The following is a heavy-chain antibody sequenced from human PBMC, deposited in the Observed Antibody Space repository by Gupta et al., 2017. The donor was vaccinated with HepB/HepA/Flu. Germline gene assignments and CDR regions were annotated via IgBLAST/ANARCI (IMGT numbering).Heavy chain of an antibody. Sequence: EVQLLESGGNLVHPGESLRLSCAASGLPFSSYTMSWVRQAPGKGLEWVAAISGGGGTTYYAGSVKGRFTISRDNSKNTLYLQLNSLRAEDTAVYYCAKFDVDLDFWGQGTLVTVSS. V-gene: IGHV3-23*01. D-gene: IGHD3-10*02. CDR3: AKFDVDLDF. CDR2: ISGGGGTT. J-gene: IGHJ4*02. CDR1: GLPFSSYT.